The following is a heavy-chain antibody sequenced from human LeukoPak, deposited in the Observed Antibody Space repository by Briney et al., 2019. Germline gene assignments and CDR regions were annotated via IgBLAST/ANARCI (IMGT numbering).Heavy chain of an antibody. D-gene: IGHD6-6*01. CDR3: ARLPYSSSRGQDD. V-gene: IGHV4-59*08. CDR1: GGSISSYY. J-gene: IGHJ4*02. Sequence: PSEPLSLTCTVSGGSISSYYWSWIRQPPGKGLEWIGYIYYSGSTNYNPSLKSRVTISVDTSKNQFSLKLSSVTAADTAVYYCARLPYSSSRGQDDWGQGTLVTVSS. CDR2: IYYSGST.